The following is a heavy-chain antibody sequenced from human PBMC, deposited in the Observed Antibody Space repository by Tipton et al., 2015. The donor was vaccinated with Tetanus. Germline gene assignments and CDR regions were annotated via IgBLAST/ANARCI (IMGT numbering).Heavy chain of an antibody. V-gene: IGHV3-23*02. Sequence: GSLRLSCAGSGFTFGIYAMSWVRQAPGKGLEWVSAISGGGDRTFYEDSVKGRFTISRDNSEKTLSLQMNSLRAEDTAIYYCAKDLGDVFQGAFDVWGPGTTDTVSS. J-gene: IGHJ3*01. D-gene: IGHD3-16*01. CDR2: ISGGGDRT. CDR1: GFTFGIYA. CDR3: AKDLGDVFQGAFDV.